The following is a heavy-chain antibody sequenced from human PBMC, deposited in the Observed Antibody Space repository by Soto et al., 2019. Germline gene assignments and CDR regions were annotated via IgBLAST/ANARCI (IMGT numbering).Heavy chain of an antibody. CDR1: GGAFSSYA. CDR2: IIPIFGTA. CDR3: AITVVPAAAHYYGMDV. D-gene: IGHD2-2*01. Sequence: SVKVSCKASGGAFSSYAISWVRQAPGQGLEWMGGIIPIFGTANYAQKFQGRVTITADESTSTAYMELSSLRSEDTAVYYCAITVVPAAAHYYGMDVWGQGTTVTVSS. J-gene: IGHJ6*02. V-gene: IGHV1-69*13.